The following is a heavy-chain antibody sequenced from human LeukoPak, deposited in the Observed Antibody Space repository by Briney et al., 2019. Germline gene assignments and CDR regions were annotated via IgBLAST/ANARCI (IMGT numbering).Heavy chain of an antibody. V-gene: IGHV4-59*08. Sequence: SETLSLTCTVYGGSISSYYWSWIRQPPGKGLEWIGYIYYSGSTNYNPSLKSRVTISVDTSKNQFSLKLSSVTAADTPVYYSARHQNSSGSPWGYWGQGTLVTVSS. CDR3: ARHQNSSGSPWGY. D-gene: IGHD6-25*01. CDR1: GGSISSYY. J-gene: IGHJ4*02. CDR2: IYYSGST.